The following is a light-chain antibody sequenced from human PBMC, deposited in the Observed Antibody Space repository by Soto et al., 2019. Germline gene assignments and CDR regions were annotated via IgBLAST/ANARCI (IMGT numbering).Light chain of an antibody. Sequence: EIVMTQSPATLSVFPGERATLSCRASQSVDSKYLAWYQQKPGQAPRLLIYGASSRATGIPDRFSGSGSGTDFTLTISRLEPEDFAVYYCQQYGSSITFGQGTRLEIK. CDR3: QQYGSSIT. J-gene: IGKJ5*01. CDR1: QSVDSKY. V-gene: IGKV3-20*01. CDR2: GAS.